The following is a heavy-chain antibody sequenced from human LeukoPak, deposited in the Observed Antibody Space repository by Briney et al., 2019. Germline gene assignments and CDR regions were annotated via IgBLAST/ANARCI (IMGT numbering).Heavy chain of an antibody. V-gene: IGHV1-69*04. CDR2: IIPILGIA. Sequence: SVKVSCKASEGTFSSYTISWVRQAPGQGLEWMGRIIPILGIANYAQKFQGRVTITADKSTSTAYMELSSLSSEDTAVYYCARDPSDYFDYWGQGTLVTVSS. J-gene: IGHJ4*02. CDR1: EGTFSSYT. CDR3: ARDPSDYFDY.